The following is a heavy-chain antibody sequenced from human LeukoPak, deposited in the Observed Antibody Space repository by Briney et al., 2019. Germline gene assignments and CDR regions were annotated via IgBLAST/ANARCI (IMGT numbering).Heavy chain of an antibody. Sequence: GGSLRLSCAASGFSFSRSGMHWVRQAPGKGLEWVAVISSEGTTTYYAGSVRGRFTMSRDNSRNTLYLQMNSLRPEDTAVYYCAKGGALSYGGYFLDNWGQGTLVSVSS. CDR3: AKGGALSYGGYFLDN. V-gene: IGHV3-30*18. D-gene: IGHD4-23*01. CDR1: GFSFSRSG. CDR2: ISSEGTTT. J-gene: IGHJ4*02.